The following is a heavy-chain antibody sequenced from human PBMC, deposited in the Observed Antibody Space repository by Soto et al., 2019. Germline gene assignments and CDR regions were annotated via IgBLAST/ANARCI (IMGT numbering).Heavy chain of an antibody. V-gene: IGHV4-30-2*01. Sequence: SETLSLTCAVSGGSISSGGYSWSWIRQPPGKGLEWIGYIYHSGSTYYNPSLKSRVTISVDRSKNQFSLKLSSVTAADTAVYYCASAGYSGYEFYYWGQGTLVTVSS. CDR3: ASAGYSGYEFYY. D-gene: IGHD5-12*01. J-gene: IGHJ4*02. CDR2: IYHSGST. CDR1: GGSISSGGYS.